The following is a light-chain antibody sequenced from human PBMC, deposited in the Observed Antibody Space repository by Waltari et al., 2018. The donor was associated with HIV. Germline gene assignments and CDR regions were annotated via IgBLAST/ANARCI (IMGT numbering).Light chain of an antibody. J-gene: IGLJ3*02. CDR2: EVS. CDR3: SSYAGSNSRWV. CDR1: SSDVVGKNH. Sequence: QSALTQPPSASGSPGQSVTISCGGTSSDVVGKNHVSRYQQHPGKAPKLMIYEVSKRPSGVPDRFSRSKSGSTASLTVSGLQAEDEADYYCSSYAGSNSRWVFGGGTKLTVL. V-gene: IGLV2-8*01.